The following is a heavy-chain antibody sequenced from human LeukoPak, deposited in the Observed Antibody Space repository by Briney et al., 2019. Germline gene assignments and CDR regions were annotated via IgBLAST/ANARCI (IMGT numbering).Heavy chain of an antibody. CDR3: SRYLPYSSSWESIDY. CDR1: GYTFTSYG. Sequence: ASVKVSCKASGYTFTSYGINWVRQAPGQGPEWMGWISAYIGNTKYAQNLQGRVTLSTDTSPSTPYMEMRSLRAEDTGVYYCSRYLPYSSSWESIDYWGQGTLVTVSS. D-gene: IGHD6-13*01. CDR2: ISAYIGNT. J-gene: IGHJ4*02. V-gene: IGHV1-18*01.